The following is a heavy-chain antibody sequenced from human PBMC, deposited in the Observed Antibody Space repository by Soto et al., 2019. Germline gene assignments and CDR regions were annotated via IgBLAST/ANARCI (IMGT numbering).Heavy chain of an antibody. Sequence: QVQLEESGGGVVQPGRSLRLSCGASGFTFRTYGMHWVRQAPGKGLEWVAVIWHDGSQKYYAESVRGRFTVSRDNLKSTLYLQMNSLRVEDTAVYYCASVVTVYGLIAFDIWGQGTMATVSS. CDR1: GFTFRTYG. V-gene: IGHV3-33*01. CDR3: ASVVTVYGLIAFDI. D-gene: IGHD2-2*03. J-gene: IGHJ3*02. CDR2: IWHDGSQK.